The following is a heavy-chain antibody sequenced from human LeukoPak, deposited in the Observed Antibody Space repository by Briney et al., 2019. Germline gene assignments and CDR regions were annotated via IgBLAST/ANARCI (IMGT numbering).Heavy chain of an antibody. CDR3: ARDRVYYGSGSYAY. CDR2: IKQDGSEK. V-gene: IGHV3-7*01. D-gene: IGHD3-10*01. Sequence: GGSLRLPCATSQFKFNNYGMTWVRQAPGKGLEWVANIKQDGSEKYYVDSVKGRFTISRDNAKNSLYLQMNSLRAEDTAVYYCARDRVYYGSGSYAYWGQGTLVTVSS. CDR1: QFKFNNYG. J-gene: IGHJ4*02.